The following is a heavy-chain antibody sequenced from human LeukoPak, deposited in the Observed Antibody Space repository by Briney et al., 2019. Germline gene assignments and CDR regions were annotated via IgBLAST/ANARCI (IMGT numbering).Heavy chain of an antibody. CDR1: GGSVSSGTYY. J-gene: IGHJ4*02. Sequence: PSETLSLTCTVSGGSVSSGTYYWSWIRQPPGKGLEWIGYISYTGSLKYNPSLKSRLTISVDTSKNQFSLKLHSVTAADTAVYYCARSVGAPDYWGQGVLVTVSS. CDR3: ARSVGAPDY. V-gene: IGHV4-61*01. CDR2: ISYTGSL. D-gene: IGHD1-26*01.